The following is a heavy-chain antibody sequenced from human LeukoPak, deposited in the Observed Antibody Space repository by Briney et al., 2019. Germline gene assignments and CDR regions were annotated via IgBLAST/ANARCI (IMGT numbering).Heavy chain of an antibody. J-gene: IGHJ4*02. V-gene: IGHV3-13*01. D-gene: IGHD3-22*01. CDR2: IGTAGDT. Sequence: GGSLRLSCAASGFTFSSYDMHWVRQATGKGLEWVSAIGTAGDTYYADSVKGRFTISRDNSKNTLYLQMNSLRAEDTAVYYCARVRGYYDSSGYGFDYWGQGTLVTVSS. CDR1: GFTFSSYD. CDR3: ARVRGYYDSSGYGFDY.